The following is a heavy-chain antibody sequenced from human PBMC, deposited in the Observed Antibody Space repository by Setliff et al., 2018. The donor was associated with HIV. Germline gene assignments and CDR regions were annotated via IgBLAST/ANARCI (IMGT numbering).Heavy chain of an antibody. V-gene: IGHV3-9*01. J-gene: IGHJ5*02. CDR3: ARDWGEHYDSSGFSS. D-gene: IGHD3-22*01. Sequence: LSLSCAASGFTFNTYAVHWVRQVPGKGLEWVSGISWNGETKGYADSVKGRFIISRDNAKNALYLQMNSLRAEDTAVYYCARDWGEHYDSSGFSSWGQGTLVTVSS. CDR1: GFTFNTYA. CDR2: ISWNGETK.